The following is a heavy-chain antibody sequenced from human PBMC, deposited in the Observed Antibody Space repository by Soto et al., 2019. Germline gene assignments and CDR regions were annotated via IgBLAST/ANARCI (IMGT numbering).Heavy chain of an antibody. CDR1: GFTFLTSA. J-gene: IGHJ4*02. Sequence: GASVKVSCKASGFTFLTSAVQWVRQARGQRLGWIGWIVVGSGKTNYAQKFQERVTITRDMSTNTAYMELTSLRSEDTAVYYCAADPYCGGDCYFDNWGQGIMVTSPQ. V-gene: IGHV1-58*01. CDR3: AADPYCGGDCYFDN. D-gene: IGHD2-21*02. CDR2: IVVGSGKT.